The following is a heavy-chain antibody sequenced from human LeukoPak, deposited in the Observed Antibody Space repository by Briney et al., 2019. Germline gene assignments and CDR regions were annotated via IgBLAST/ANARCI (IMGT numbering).Heavy chain of an antibody. J-gene: IGHJ3*02. D-gene: IGHD2-21*01. CDR2: ISGSGGST. Sequence: GGSLRLSCAASGFTFSNNALSWVRQAPGKGLEWVSVISGSGGSTYYAVSVKGRFTISRDNSKNTLYLQMDSLRAGDTAVYYCARGRLRVIDAFDIWGQGTMVTVSS. CDR3: ARGRLRVIDAFDI. CDR1: GFTFSNNA. V-gene: IGHV3-23*01.